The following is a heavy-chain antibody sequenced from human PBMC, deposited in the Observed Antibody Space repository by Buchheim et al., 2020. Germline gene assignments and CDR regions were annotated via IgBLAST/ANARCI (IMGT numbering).Heavy chain of an antibody. Sequence: QVQLVESGGGVVQPGRSLRLSCAASEFTFSTYAMHWVRQAPGKGLEWVAAICYDGSNKYYGDSVKGRFTISRDNSKNTLYLQMNSLRAEHTAVYYCARGGLYDSSGYDAFDIWGQGT. CDR2: ICYDGSNK. CDR3: ARGGLYDSSGYDAFDI. CDR1: EFTFSTYA. J-gene: IGHJ3*02. D-gene: IGHD3-22*01. V-gene: IGHV3-33*01.